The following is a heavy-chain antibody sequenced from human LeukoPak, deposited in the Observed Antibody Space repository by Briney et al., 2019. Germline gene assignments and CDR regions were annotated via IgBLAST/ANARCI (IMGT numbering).Heavy chain of an antibody. CDR3: ATHRYNYANFDQ. Sequence: KPSETLSLNCTDSGGSISISSYYWGWIRQPPGKGLEWIGSIYYTGITYYNPSLKSRVSISVDTSKNQFSLKLNSVTAADTAVYYCATHRYNYANFDQWGQGTLVTVSS. CDR2: IYYTGIT. D-gene: IGHD5-18*01. J-gene: IGHJ4*02. V-gene: IGHV4-39*01. CDR1: GGSISISSYY.